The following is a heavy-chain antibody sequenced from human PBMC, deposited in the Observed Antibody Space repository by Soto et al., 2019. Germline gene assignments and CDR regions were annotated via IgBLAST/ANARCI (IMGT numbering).Heavy chain of an antibody. CDR1: GCTFSSYW. J-gene: IGHJ4*02. CDR2: IKQDGSEK. Sequence: GGSRRLSCAASGCTFSSYWMSWVRQAPGKGLEWVANIKQDGSEKYYVDSVKGRFTISRDNAKNSLYLQMNSLRAEDTAVYYCARLYYDILTGRWAYFDYWGQGTLVTVSS. CDR3: ARLYYDILTGRWAYFDY. V-gene: IGHV3-7*01. D-gene: IGHD3-9*01.